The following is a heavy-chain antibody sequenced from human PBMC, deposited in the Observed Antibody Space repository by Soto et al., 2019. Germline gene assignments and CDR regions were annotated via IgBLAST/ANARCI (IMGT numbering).Heavy chain of an antibody. D-gene: IGHD3-10*01. J-gene: IGHJ4*02. CDR3: ARDPGDYGSGPAGY. V-gene: IGHV1-69*12. CDR2: IIPIFRTA. Sequence: QVQLVQSGAEVKKPGSSVKVSCKASGGTFSSYAISWVRQAPGQGLEWMGGIIPIFRTANYAQKFQGRVTSTADETMSTAYMDLSSMRSEDTAVYYCARDPGDYGSGPAGYWGQGTLVTVSS. CDR1: GGTFSSYA.